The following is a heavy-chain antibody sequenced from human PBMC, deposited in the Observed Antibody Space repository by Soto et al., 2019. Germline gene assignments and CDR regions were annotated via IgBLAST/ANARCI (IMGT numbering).Heavy chain of an antibody. V-gene: IGHV3-23*01. CDR2: ITGSGRDT. D-gene: IGHD6-25*01. J-gene: IGHJ4*02. Sequence: PGGSLRLSCAASGFTFRNNVLSWVRQAPGKGLDWVSGITGSGRDTYYADSVKGRFTISRDNSKNMVFLQMNSLRAEDTALYYCAKNRLPNSPSAIDSWGPGSLGTVSS. CDR3: AKNRLPNSPSAIDS. CDR1: GFTFRNNV.